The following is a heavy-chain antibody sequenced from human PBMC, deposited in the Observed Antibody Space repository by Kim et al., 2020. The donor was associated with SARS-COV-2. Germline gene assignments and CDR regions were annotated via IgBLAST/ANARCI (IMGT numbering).Heavy chain of an antibody. CDR1: GGSISSYSYY. CDR3: ARRLRWSQGGYYLDS. V-gene: IGHV4-39*01. D-gene: IGHD4-17*01. J-gene: IGHJ4*02. Sequence: SETLSLTCSVSGGSISSYSYYWSWIRQTPGKGLEWIGSISYTGNTFYNPSLNSRVTMSLDTSKNQFSLKLTSVTAADTAVFYCARRLRWSQGGYYLDSWGQGTRVTASS. CDR2: ISYTGNT.